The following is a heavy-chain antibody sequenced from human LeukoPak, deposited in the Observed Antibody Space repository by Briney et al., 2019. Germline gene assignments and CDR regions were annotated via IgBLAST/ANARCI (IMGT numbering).Heavy chain of an antibody. CDR1: GFSITDHH. Sequence: GGSLRLSCAGAGFSITDHHMDWVRQAPGKGLEWVSSISSSSSYIYYADSVKGRFTISRDNAKNSLYLQMNSLRAEDTAVYYCARDHGLSGSPPLGYWGQGTLVTVSS. D-gene: IGHD1-26*01. CDR2: ISSSSSYI. CDR3: ARDHGLSGSPPLGY. J-gene: IGHJ4*02. V-gene: IGHV3-21*01.